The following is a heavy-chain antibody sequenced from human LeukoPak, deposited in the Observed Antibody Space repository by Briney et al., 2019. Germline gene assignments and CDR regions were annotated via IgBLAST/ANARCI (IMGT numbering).Heavy chain of an antibody. Sequence: SVKVSCKASGGTFSSYTISWVRRAPGQGRDWMGRIIPILGIANYAQKFQGRVTITADKSTSTAYMELSSLRSEDTAVYYCARDISQLWYFDYWGQGTLVTVSS. CDR3: ARDISQLWYFDY. V-gene: IGHV1-69*04. CDR2: IIPILGIA. CDR1: GGTFSSYT. J-gene: IGHJ4*02. D-gene: IGHD5-18*01.